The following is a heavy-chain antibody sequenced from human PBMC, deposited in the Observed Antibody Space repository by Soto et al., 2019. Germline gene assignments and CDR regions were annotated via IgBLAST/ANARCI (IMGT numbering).Heavy chain of an antibody. D-gene: IGHD6-25*01. CDR1: GFTFSSHS. J-gene: IGHJ2*01. V-gene: IGHV3-48*01. CDR3: ARVSAAAGRVRGYFDL. Sequence: EVQLVESGGGLVQPGGSLRLSCAASGFTFSSHSMNWVRQAPGKGLEWVSYISSDISTIFYADSVKGRFTISRDNAKTSLYLQMNSLTAEDTAVYYCARVSAAAGRVRGYFDLWGRGTLVTVSS. CDR2: ISSDISTI.